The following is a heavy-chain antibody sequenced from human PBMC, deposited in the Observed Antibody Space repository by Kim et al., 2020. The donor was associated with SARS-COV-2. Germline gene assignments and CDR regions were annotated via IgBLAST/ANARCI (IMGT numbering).Heavy chain of an antibody. CDR1: GFTFSRYA. Sequence: GGSLRLSCAASGFTFSRYAMSWARQAPGKGLEWVSTISDSGVRTHYADSVKGRFTISRDNSKSTLFLHMNSLRAEDTAIYYCEASDYWCQGSLVTVSS. V-gene: IGHV3-23*01. J-gene: IGHJ4*02. CDR2: ISDSGVRT. CDR3: EASDY.